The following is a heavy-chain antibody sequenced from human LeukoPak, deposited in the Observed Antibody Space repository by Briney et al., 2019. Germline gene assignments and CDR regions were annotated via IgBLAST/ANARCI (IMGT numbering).Heavy chain of an antibody. Sequence: ASVKVSYKASGGTFSSYAISWVRQAPGQGLEWMGGIIPIFGTANYAQKFQGRVTITADESTSTAYMELSSLRSEDTAVYYCARRYYYDSSGYSYYFDYWGQGTLVTVSS. CDR2: IIPIFGTA. CDR3: ARRYYYDSSGYSYYFDY. D-gene: IGHD3-22*01. J-gene: IGHJ4*02. V-gene: IGHV1-69*13. CDR1: GGTFSSYA.